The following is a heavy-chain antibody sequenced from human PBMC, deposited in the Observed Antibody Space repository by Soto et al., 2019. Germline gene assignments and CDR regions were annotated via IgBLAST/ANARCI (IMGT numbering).Heavy chain of an antibody. CDR1: GFTFSSYS. J-gene: IGHJ5*02. V-gene: IGHV3-48*02. CDR2: ISSSSSTI. CDR3: ARDLGGELLPTGCFDP. Sequence: EVQLVESGGGLVQPGGSLRLSCAASGFTFSSYSMNWVRQAPGKGLEWVSYISSSSSTIYYADSVKGRFTISRDNAKNSLYLQMNSLRDEDTAVYYCARDLGGELLPTGCFDPWGQGTPVTVSS. D-gene: IGHD1-26*01.